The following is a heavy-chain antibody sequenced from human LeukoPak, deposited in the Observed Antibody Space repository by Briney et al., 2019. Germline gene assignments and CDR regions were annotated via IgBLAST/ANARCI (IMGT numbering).Heavy chain of an antibody. Sequence: GGSLRLSCAASGFTVSSNYMSWVRQAPGKGLEWASHVSRDDDYVFYADSVNGRFTISRDNSKNTLYLQMNSLRSEDTAVYYCASWDGSHSSGWYDFWGQGTLVTVSS. CDR3: ASWDGSHSSGWYDF. D-gene: IGHD3-22*01. J-gene: IGHJ5*01. V-gene: IGHV3-53*01. CDR2: VSRDDDYV. CDR1: GFTVSSNY.